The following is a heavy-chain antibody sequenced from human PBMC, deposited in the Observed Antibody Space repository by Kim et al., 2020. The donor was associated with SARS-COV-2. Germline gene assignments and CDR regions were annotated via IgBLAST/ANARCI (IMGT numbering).Heavy chain of an antibody. V-gene: IGHV3-21*01. J-gene: IGHJ3*02. CDR1: GFTFSSYS. D-gene: IGHD3-3*01. CDR3: ARDRDYDFWSGYGGLFDAFDI. CDR2: ISSSSSYI. Sequence: GGSLRLSCAASGFTFSSYSMNWVRQAPGKGLEWVSSISSSSSYIYYADSVKGRFTISRDNAKNSLYLQMNSLRAEDTAVYYCARDRDYDFWSGYGGLFDAFDIWGQGTMVTVSS.